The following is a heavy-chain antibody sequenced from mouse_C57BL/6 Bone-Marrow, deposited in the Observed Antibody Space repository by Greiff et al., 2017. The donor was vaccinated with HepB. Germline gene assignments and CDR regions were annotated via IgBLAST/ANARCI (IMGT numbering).Heavy chain of an antibody. Sequence: EVMLQQSGAELVRPGASVKLSCTASGFNIKDDYMHWVKQRPEQGLEWIGWIDPENGDTEYASKFQGKATITADTSSNTAYLQLSSLTSEDTAVYYCTTAYYSNYVSVLWFAYWGQGTLVTVSA. CDR2: IDPENGDT. D-gene: IGHD2-5*01. CDR1: GFNIKDDY. V-gene: IGHV14-4*01. J-gene: IGHJ3*01. CDR3: TTAYYSNYVSVLWFAY.